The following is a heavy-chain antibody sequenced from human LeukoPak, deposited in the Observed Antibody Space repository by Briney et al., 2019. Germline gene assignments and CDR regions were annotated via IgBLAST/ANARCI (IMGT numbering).Heavy chain of an antibody. CDR2: IWYDGSNK. Sequence: GRSLRLSCAASGFTFSSYGMHWVRQAPGKGLEWVAVIWYDGSNKYYADSVKGRFTISRDNSKNTLYLQMNSLRAEDTAVYYCARSAHERTYYYYYMDVWGKGTTATVSS. CDR3: ARSAHERTYYYYYMDV. D-gene: IGHD1/OR15-1a*01. CDR1: GFTFSSYG. J-gene: IGHJ6*03. V-gene: IGHV3-33*01.